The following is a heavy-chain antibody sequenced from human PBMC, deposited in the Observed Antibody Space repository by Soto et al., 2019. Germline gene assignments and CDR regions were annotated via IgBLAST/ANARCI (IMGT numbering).Heavy chain of an antibody. J-gene: IGHJ4*02. CDR2: INPNSGGT. Sequence: ASVKVSFKASGYTFTGYYMHWVRQAPGQGLEWMGRINPNSGGTNYAQRFQGWVTMTRDTSTSTAYMELSGLRSEDTAIYYCATSYASGYRDFDFWGQGALVTVS. CDR3: ATSYASGYRDFDF. V-gene: IGHV1-2*04. D-gene: IGHD3-16*01. CDR1: GYTFTGYY.